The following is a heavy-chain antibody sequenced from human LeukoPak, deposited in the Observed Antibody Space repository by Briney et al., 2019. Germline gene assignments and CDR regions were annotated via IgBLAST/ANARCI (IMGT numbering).Heavy chain of an antibody. CDR2: IYSGGST. CDR1: GFTFSDYY. Sequence: GGSLRLSCAASGFTFSDYYMSWVRQAPGKGLEWVSVIYSGGSTYYADSVKGRFTISRDNSKNTLYLQMNSLRAEDTAVYYCASLYYDSSGYQNKRDYWGQGTLVTVSS. J-gene: IGHJ4*02. CDR3: ASLYYDSSGYQNKRDY. D-gene: IGHD3-22*01. V-gene: IGHV3-53*01.